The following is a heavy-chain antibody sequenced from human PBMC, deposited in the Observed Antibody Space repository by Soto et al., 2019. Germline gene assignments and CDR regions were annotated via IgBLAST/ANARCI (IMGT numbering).Heavy chain of an antibody. CDR1: GFTFGDYGDYA. J-gene: IGHJ6*03. CDR3: TRDIRIAAADNYYYMDV. D-gene: IGHD6-13*01. Sequence: GGSLRLSCTASGFTFGDYGDYAMSWIRQAPGKGLEWVGFIRSKAYGGTTDYAASVKGRFSVSRDDSKSIAYLQMNSLKTEDTAMYYCTRDIRIAAADNYYYMDVWGKGTTVTVSS. V-gene: IGHV3-49*03. CDR2: IRSKAYGGTT.